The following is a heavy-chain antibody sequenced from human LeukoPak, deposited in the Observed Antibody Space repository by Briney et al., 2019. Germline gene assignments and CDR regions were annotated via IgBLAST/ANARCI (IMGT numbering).Heavy chain of an antibody. J-gene: IGHJ2*01. Sequence: GGSLRLSCAASGFTFSSYAMSWVRQAPGKGLEWVSAISGSGGSTYYADSVKGRFTISRDNSKNTLYLQTNSLRAEDTAVYYCAKSLTTVTTGGWYIDLWGRGTLVTVSS. CDR1: GFTFSSYA. D-gene: IGHD4-17*01. V-gene: IGHV3-23*01. CDR3: AKSLTTVTTGGWYIDL. CDR2: ISGSGGST.